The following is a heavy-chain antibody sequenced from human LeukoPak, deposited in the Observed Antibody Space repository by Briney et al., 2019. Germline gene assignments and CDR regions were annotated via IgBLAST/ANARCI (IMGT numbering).Heavy chain of an antibody. Sequence: SETLSLTCTVSGGSISTYYWSWIRQPPGKGLEWIGYIHYSGTTNYNPSLKSRVTISLDTSKNQFSLNLSSVTAADTAVYYRARMGGYSGYATHWGQGTLVTVSS. V-gene: IGHV4-59*08. CDR1: GGSISTYY. J-gene: IGHJ4*02. CDR3: ARMGGYSGYATH. D-gene: IGHD5-12*01. CDR2: IHYSGTT.